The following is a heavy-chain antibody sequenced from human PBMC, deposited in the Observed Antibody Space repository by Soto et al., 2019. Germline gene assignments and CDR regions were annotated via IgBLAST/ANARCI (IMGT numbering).Heavy chain of an antibody. Sequence: EVQLVESGGGLVQPGGSLRLSCAASGFTLTHYSMNWVRQAPGKGLEWVAYISSSSNNIYYADSVKGRFTISRDNVKNSVDLQMNSLRDEDTAVYYCARDARREVTSFLNYWGPGILVTVSS. J-gene: IGHJ4*02. D-gene: IGHD2-21*02. CDR2: ISSSSNNI. CDR1: GFTLTHYS. V-gene: IGHV3-48*02. CDR3: ARDARREVTSFLNY.